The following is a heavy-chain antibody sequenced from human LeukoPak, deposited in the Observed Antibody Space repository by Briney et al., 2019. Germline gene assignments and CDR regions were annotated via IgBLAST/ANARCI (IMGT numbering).Heavy chain of an antibody. CDR3: ARAMIGIFDY. CDR2: ISSSSSTI. Sequence: PGGSLRLSCAASGFTFSSYSMNWVRQAPGKGLEWVSYISSSSSTIYYAASVKGRFTISRDNAKNSLYLQMNSLRAEDTAVYYCARAMIGIFDYWGQGTLVTVSS. V-gene: IGHV3-48*04. J-gene: IGHJ4*02. CDR1: GFTFSSYS. D-gene: IGHD3-16*01.